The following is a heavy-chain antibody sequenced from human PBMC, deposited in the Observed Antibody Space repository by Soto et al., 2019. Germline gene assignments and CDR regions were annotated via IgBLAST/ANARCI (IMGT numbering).Heavy chain of an antibody. CDR1: GFTFISYA. V-gene: IGHV3-23*01. Sequence: WGSLRLSCAASGFTFISYAMSFFRQAPGKGLEWVSAISGSGGSTYYADSVKGRFTISRDNSKNTLYLQMNSLRAEDTAVYYCANGDDSTRGYWGQGTLVTVSS. CDR3: ANGDDSTRGY. D-gene: IGHD2-2*01. CDR2: ISGSGGST. J-gene: IGHJ4*02.